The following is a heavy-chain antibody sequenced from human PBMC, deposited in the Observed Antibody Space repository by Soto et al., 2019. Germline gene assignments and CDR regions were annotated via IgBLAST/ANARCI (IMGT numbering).Heavy chain of an antibody. J-gene: IGHJ4*02. CDR2: INHSGST. D-gene: IGHD3-22*01. CDR1: GGSFSGYY. V-gene: IGHV4-34*01. CDR3: ARGASGYYDSSGYYSPYYFDY. Sequence: SETLSLTCAVYGGSFSGYYWSWIRQPPGKGLEWIGEINHSGSTNYNPSLKSRVTISVDTSKNQFSLKLSSVTAADAAVYYCARGASGYYDSSGYYSPYYFDYWGQGTLVTVS.